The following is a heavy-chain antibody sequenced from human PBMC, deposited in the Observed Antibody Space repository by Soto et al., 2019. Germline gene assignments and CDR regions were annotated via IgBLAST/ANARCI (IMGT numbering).Heavy chain of an antibody. CDR2: IYSGGST. Sequence: GGSLRLSCAASGFTVSSNYMSWVRQAPGKGLEWVSVIYSGGSTYYADSVKGRFTISRDNSKNTLYLQMNTLRAEDTAVYYCARTVVATPYYFDYWGQGTLVTVSS. CDR3: ARTVVATPYYFDY. CDR1: GFTVSSNY. D-gene: IGHD2-2*01. J-gene: IGHJ4*02. V-gene: IGHV3-53*01.